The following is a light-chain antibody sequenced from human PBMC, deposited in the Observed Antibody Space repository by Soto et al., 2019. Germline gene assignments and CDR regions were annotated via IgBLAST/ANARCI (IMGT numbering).Light chain of an antibody. CDR1: QNISTS. CDR3: QQYDYSRT. CDR2: DVS. J-gene: IGKJ1*01. Sequence: DIQLTQSPSTLSASVGDIVTINFRASQNISTSLAWYQHKPGKAPQLLMFDVSNLESGVPSRFSGSGSGTEFTLTISSLHSDDFATYYCQQYDYSRTFGQGTKVDI. V-gene: IGKV1-5*01.